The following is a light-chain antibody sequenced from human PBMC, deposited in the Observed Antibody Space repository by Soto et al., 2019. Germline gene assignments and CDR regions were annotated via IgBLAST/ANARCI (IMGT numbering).Light chain of an antibody. CDR2: DTS. V-gene: IGKV3-11*01. Sequence: EIVLTQSPAPLSLSPGERATLSCRASQSVSMHLAWYQQKPGQAPRLLIYDTSNRATGIPARFSGSWSGTDFSLTISSVEPEDFAVYYCQQRGNWPPGFTFGPGTKVDIK. J-gene: IGKJ3*01. CDR1: QSVSMH. CDR3: QQRGNWPPGFT.